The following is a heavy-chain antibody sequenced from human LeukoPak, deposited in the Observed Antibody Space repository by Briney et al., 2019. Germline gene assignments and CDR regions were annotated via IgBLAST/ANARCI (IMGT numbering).Heavy chain of an antibody. CDR2: IYSDSST. Sequence: PGGSLRLSCAASGFSVSSNYMSWVRQAPGKGLEWVSVIYSDSSTYYADSVKGRFTISRHNSKNTLYLQMNSLRAEDTAVYYCARNGYSYGHVDYWGQGTLVTASS. J-gene: IGHJ4*02. CDR1: GFSVSSNY. V-gene: IGHV3-53*04. D-gene: IGHD5-18*01. CDR3: ARNGYSYGHVDY.